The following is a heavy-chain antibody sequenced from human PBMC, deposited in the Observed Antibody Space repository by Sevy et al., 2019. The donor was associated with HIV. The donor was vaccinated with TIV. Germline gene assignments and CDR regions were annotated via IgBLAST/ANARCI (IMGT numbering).Heavy chain of an antibody. J-gene: IGHJ6*03. Sequence: GESLKISCKGSGYSFTSYWIGWVRQMPGKGLEWMGIIYPGDSDTRYSPSFQGHVTISADKSISTAYLQWSSLKASDTAMYYCARTRSDSGSYTALAYYYYMDVWGKGTTVTVSS. CDR3: ARTRSDSGSYTALAYYYYMDV. D-gene: IGHD1-26*01. V-gene: IGHV5-51*01. CDR1: GYSFTSYW. CDR2: IYPGDSDT.